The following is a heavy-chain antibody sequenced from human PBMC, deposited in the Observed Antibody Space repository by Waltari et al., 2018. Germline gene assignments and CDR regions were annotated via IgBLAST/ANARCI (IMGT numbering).Heavy chain of an antibody. CDR2: IKQDGSEK. CDR1: GFTFTNHW. J-gene: IGHJ4*02. CDR3: ARGVTTVEY. D-gene: IGHD2-21*02. Sequence: EVQLVESGGGLVQPGGSLRLSCSGSGFTFTNHWMSWVRQAPGKGPEWVASIKQDGSEKYYVDSMKGRFTISRDHAKNSLSLQMDSLRAEDTAVYFCARGVTTVEYWGQGTLVTVSS. V-gene: IGHV3-7*04.